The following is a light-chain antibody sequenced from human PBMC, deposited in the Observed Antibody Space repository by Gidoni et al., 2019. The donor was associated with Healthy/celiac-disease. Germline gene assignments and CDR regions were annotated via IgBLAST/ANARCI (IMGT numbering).Light chain of an antibody. J-gene: IGKJ1*01. CDR3: QQRSNWPKT. Sequence: IVLTPSPATLSLSPGERATLSCRASQSVSSYLAWYQQKPGQAPRLLIYDASNRATGIPARFSGSGSGTDFTLTISSLEPEDCAVYYCQQRSNWPKTFXXXTKVEIK. CDR1: QSVSSY. V-gene: IGKV3-11*01. CDR2: DAS.